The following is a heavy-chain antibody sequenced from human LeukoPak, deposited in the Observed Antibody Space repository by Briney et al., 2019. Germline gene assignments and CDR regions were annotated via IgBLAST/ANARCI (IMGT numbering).Heavy chain of an antibody. CDR3: ARVVVELFVGWGFDP. V-gene: IGHV4-39*07. D-gene: IGHD1-7*01. CDR1: GGSISSSNSY. J-gene: IGHJ5*02. CDR2: VYYTGST. Sequence: SETLSLICTVSGGSISSSNSYWTWIRQPPGTGLEWIGSVYYTGSTYYNPSLQSRLTISVDTSKNQFSLKLSSVTAADTAVYYCARVVVELFVGWGFDPWGQGTLVTVSS.